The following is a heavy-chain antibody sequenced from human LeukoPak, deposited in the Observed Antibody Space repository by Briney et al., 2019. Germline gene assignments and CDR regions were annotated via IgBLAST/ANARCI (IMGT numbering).Heavy chain of an antibody. CDR1: ENTFTNYY. V-gene: IGHV1-46*01. CDR2: INPNGNRT. Sequence: ASVKASCKASENTFTNYYMHWVRQAPGQGLEWLGIINPNGNRTNYAQTFQGRVTMTRDTSTTTVYMELSSLRSEDTAVYYCARDMSTRVTPISYAFDVWGQGTMVTVSS. D-gene: IGHD4-23*01. CDR3: ARDMSTRVTPISYAFDV. J-gene: IGHJ3*01.